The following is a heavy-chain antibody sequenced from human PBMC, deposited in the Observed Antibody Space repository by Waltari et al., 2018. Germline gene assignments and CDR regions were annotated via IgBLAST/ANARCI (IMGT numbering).Heavy chain of an antibody. D-gene: IGHD6-19*01. CDR2: IIPIFGTA. Sequence: QVQLVQSGAEVKKPGSSVTVSCKASGGTFSSYAIRWVRPAPGQGLEWMGGIIPIFGTATYAQRFQGRVTITADESTSTAYMELSSLRSEDTAVYYCARDSGVAGPNSFYYYYYGMDVWGQGTTVTVSS. J-gene: IGHJ6*02. CDR1: GGTFSSYA. V-gene: IGHV1-69*01. CDR3: ARDSGVAGPNSFYYYYYGMDV.